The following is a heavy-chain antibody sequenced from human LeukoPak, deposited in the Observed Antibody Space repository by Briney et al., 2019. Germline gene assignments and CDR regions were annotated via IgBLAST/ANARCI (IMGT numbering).Heavy chain of an antibody. CDR2: ILYDGSNK. J-gene: IGHJ6*03. V-gene: IGHV3-30*02. Sequence: GGSLRLSCAASGFTFSSYGMHWVRQAPGKGLEWVAFILYDGSNKYYADSVKGRFTISRDNSKNTLYLQMNSLRAEDTAVYYCAKDLRRSARSYMDVWGKGTTVTVSS. CDR3: AKDLRRSARSYMDV. CDR1: GFTFSSYG.